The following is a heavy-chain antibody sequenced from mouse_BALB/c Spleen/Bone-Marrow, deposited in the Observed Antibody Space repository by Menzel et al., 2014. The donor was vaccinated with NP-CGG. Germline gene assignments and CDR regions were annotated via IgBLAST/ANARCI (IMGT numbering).Heavy chain of an antibody. CDR2: IYPGSGKT. D-gene: IGHD4-1*01. J-gene: IGHJ3*01. CDR3: AGNWD. CDR1: GYTFTDYY. V-gene: IGHV1-77*01. Sequence: QVQLQQSGAELARPGASVKLSCKASGYTFTDYYINWVKQRTGQGLEWIGEIYPGSGKTYHNEKFKGKATLTADKSSSTAYMQLSSLTSEDSAVYFCAGNWDWGQGTLVTVSA.